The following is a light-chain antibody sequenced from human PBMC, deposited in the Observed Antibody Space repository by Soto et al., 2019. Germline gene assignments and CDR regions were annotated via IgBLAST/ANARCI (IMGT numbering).Light chain of an antibody. CDR2: GAS. J-gene: IGKJ1*01. CDR1: QSVSSSY. V-gene: IGKV3-20*01. Sequence: EIVLTQSPGTLSLSPGERATLSCRASQSVSSSYLAWYQQKPGQAPRPLIYGASSRAIGIPDRFSGSGSGTDFTLTISRLEPDVFAVYYCQQYGSAPWTLGHGTKVDIK. CDR3: QQYGSAPWT.